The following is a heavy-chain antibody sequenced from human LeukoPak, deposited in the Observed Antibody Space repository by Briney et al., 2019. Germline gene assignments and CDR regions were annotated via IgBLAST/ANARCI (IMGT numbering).Heavy chain of an antibody. CDR2: VNTDGGST. V-gene: IGHV3-64D*06. J-gene: IGHJ4*02. Sequence: GGSLRLSCSVSGGSISDLTMHWVRQAPGKGLEYVSDVNTDGGSTHYGDSVRGRFTVSRDNSKNAVYLQMSSLTSDDTAVYYCVRDLWGFDYWGQGTLVTVSS. D-gene: IGHD7-27*01. CDR1: GGSISDLT. CDR3: VRDLWGFDY.